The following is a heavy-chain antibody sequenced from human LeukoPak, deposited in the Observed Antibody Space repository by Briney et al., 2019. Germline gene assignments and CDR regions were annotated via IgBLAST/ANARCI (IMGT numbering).Heavy chain of an antibody. CDR2: IIPIFGTA. Sequence: SVKVSCKASGGTFSSYAISWVRQAPGQGLEWMGGIIPIFGTANYAQKFQGRVTITADESTSTAYMELSSLRSEDTAVYYCAKMAEKVYYYYYYMDVWGKGTTVTVSS. CDR3: AKMAEKVYYYYYYMDV. CDR1: GGTFSSYA. J-gene: IGHJ6*03. D-gene: IGHD2-8*01. V-gene: IGHV1-69*13.